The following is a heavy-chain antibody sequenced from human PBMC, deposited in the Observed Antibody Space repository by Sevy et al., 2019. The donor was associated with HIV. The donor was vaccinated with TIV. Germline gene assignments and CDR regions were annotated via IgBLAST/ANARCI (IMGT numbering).Heavy chain of an antibody. D-gene: IGHD7-27*01. CDR3: ARDPGCWGGEFDY. CDR2: INSDGSST. V-gene: IGHV3-74*01. Sequence: GGSLRLSCAASGFTFSTYWMHWVRQAPGKGLVWVSRINSDGSSTNYADSVKGRFTISRDNAKNTLYLQMNSLRAEDTVVYFCARDPGCWGGEFDYWGQGTLVTVSS. J-gene: IGHJ4*02. CDR1: GFTFSTYW.